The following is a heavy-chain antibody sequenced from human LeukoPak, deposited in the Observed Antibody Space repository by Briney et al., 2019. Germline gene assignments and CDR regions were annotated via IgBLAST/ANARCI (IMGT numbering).Heavy chain of an antibody. CDR1: GGSISSYY. CDR2: IYYSGST. Sequence: PSETLSLTCTGSGGSISSYYWSWIRQPPGKGLEWIGYIYYSGSTNYNPSLKSRVTISVDTSKNQFSLKLSSVTAADTAVYYCARTGGLGGDLDYWGQGTLSPSPQ. CDR3: ARTGGLGGDLDY. V-gene: IGHV4-59*01. J-gene: IGHJ4*02. D-gene: IGHD2-21*02.